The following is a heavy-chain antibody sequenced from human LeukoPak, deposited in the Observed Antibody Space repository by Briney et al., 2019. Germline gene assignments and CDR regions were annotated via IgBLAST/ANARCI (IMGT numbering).Heavy chain of an antibody. J-gene: IGHJ4*02. CDR3: ASRPEGATIFLPYFDY. Sequence: SETLSLTCTVSGGSISSGNYFWSWIRQHPGKGLEWIGYISCSGSTYYNPSLKSRVTISIDTSKSQFYLKLSSVTAADTAVYYCASRPEGATIFLPYFDYWGQGTLVTVSS. CDR2: ISCSGST. CDR1: GGSISSGNYF. V-gene: IGHV4-31*03. D-gene: IGHD3-3*01.